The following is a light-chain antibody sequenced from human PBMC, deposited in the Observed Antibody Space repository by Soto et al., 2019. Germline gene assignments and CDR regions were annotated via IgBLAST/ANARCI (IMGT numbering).Light chain of an antibody. CDR2: GAS. J-gene: IGKJ5*01. Sequence: EIVLTQSPGTLSLSPGERATLSCRASQSVISTFFAWFQQKPGQAPRLLIYGASSRATGIPDRFSGSGSGTDFTLTISRLEPEDFAVYYCQQYGSSPITFGQGTRLEIK. V-gene: IGKV3-20*01. CDR1: QSVISTF. CDR3: QQYGSSPIT.